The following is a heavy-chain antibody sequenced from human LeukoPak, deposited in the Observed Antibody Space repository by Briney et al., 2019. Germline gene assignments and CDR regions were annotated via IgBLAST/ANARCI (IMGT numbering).Heavy chain of an antibody. D-gene: IGHD3-16*01. CDR3: ARVHHYDYVWGNTYYFDY. Sequence: SETLSLTCAVSGGSSSSGGYSWSWIRQPPGKVLEWIVYIYHSGSTYYNPSLKSRVTISVDRSKNQFSLKLSSVTAADTAVYYCARVHHYDYVWGNTYYFDYWGQGTLVTVSS. J-gene: IGHJ4*02. V-gene: IGHV4-30-2*01. CDR2: IYHSGST. CDR1: GGSSSSGGYS.